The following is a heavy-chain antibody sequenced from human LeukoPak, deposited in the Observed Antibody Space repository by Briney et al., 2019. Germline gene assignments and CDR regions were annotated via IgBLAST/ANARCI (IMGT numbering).Heavy chain of an antibody. CDR2: IKSKTDGGTT. CDR3: TTDHVWGHCSSTSCYARDNYYYYMDV. CDR1: GFTFSNAW. V-gene: IGHV3-15*01. J-gene: IGHJ6*03. Sequence: PGGSLRLSCAASGFTFSNAWMSWVRQAPGEGLEWVGRIKSKTDGGTTDYAAPVKGRFTISRDDSKNTLYLQMNSLKTEDTAVYYCTTDHVWGHCSSTSCYARDNYYYYMDVWGKGTTVTVSS. D-gene: IGHD2-2*01.